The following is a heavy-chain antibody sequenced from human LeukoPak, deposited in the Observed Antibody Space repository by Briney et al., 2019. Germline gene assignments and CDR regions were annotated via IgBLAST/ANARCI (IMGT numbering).Heavy chain of an antibody. Sequence: ASVKVSCKASGYTFTSYYMHWVRQAPGQGLEWMGIINPSGGSTSYAQKFQGRVTMTRDTSTSTVYMELSSLRSEDTAVYYCARDPLPYYDFWSHPIGIDYWGQGTLVTVSS. D-gene: IGHD3-3*01. CDR1: GYTFTSYY. J-gene: IGHJ4*02. CDR3: ARDPLPYYDFWSHPIGIDY. V-gene: IGHV1-46*01. CDR2: INPSGGST.